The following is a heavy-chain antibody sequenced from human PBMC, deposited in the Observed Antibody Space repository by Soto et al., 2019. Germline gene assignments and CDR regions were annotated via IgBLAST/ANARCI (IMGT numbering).Heavy chain of an antibody. V-gene: IGHV5-51*01. CDR1: GYSFTSYW. CDR2: IYPGDSDT. CDR3: AAGAGSGGSRDAFDI. Sequence: PXXSLKISCKGSGYSFTSYWIGWVRQMPGKGLEWRGIIYPGDSDTRYSPSFQGQVTISADKSISTAYRQWSSLKASDTAMYYCAAGAGSGGSRDAFDIWGKGNMVPISS. J-gene: IGHJ3*02. D-gene: IGHD2-15*01.